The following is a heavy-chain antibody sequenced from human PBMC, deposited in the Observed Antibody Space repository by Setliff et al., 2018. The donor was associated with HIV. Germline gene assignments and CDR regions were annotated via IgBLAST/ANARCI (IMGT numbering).Heavy chain of an antibody. J-gene: IGHJ2*01. V-gene: IGHV4-38-2*01. D-gene: IGHD3-3*01. Sequence: SETLSLTCAVSGYSIRSGYYWGWIRQPPGKGLEWIGSIYHSGSTYYNPSLKSRVTISVDTSKNQFSLKLSSVTAADTAVYYCARRHGFWSGSNSNRYFDLWGRGTLVTVSS. CDR1: GYSIRSGYY. CDR2: IYHSGST. CDR3: ARRHGFWSGSNSNRYFDL.